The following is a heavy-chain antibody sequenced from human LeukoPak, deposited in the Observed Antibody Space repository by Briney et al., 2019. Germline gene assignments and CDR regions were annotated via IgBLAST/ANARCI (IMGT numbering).Heavy chain of an antibody. CDR1: GFTFSSYA. CDR2: ISGSGGST. V-gene: IGHV3-23*01. Sequence: GGSLRLSCAASGFTFSSYATSWVRQAPGKGLEWVSAISGSGGSTYYADSVKGRFTISRDNSKNTLYLQMNSLRAEDTAVYYCAKIMSYDFWSGYYNNYFDYWGQGTLVTVSS. J-gene: IGHJ4*02. CDR3: AKIMSYDFWSGYYNNYFDY. D-gene: IGHD3-3*01.